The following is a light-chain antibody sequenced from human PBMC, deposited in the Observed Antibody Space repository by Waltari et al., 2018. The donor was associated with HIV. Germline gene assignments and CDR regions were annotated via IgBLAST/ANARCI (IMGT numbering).Light chain of an antibody. CDR3: SSYTGTSTHVV. CDR2: EVS. CDR1: SSDVGGYNY. V-gene: IGLV2-14*01. Sequence: QSDLTQPASVSGSPGQSITISCTGTSSDVGGYNYVSWYQQHSGNAPKLMIYEVSNRPSGVSNRFSGSKSGNTASLTISGLQAEDEAYYYCSSYTGTSTHVVFGGGTKLTVL. J-gene: IGLJ2*01.